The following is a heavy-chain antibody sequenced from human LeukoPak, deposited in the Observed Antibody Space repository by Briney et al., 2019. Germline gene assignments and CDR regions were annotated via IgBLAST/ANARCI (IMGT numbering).Heavy chain of an antibody. D-gene: IGHD2-2*02. CDR3: VRYPPAIPNDY. Sequence: ASVKVSCKASGYTFASYDINWVRQAPGQGPEWMGWMNPNSGNTAYAQKFQGRITMTRSPSTSTAYMELRSLRSEDTAVYYCVRYPPAIPNDYWGQGTLVTVSS. CDR2: MNPNSGNT. V-gene: IGHV1-8*01. CDR1: GYTFASYD. J-gene: IGHJ4*02.